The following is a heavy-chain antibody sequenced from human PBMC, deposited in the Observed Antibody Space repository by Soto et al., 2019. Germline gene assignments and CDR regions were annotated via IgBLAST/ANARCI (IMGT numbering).Heavy chain of an antibody. J-gene: IGHJ5*02. CDR1: GNTFTNFG. CDR3: ARLIPGAEAWFDP. CDR2: ISAYTDDP. D-gene: IGHD2-2*01. V-gene: IGHV1-18*01. Sequence: QGQLVQSGAEVKKPGASVKVSCTASGNTFTNFGVTWVRQAPGQGLEWMGWISAYTDDPSYAQKFQGRVTMTIDTSTSTAYLDLRSLTSDDTAVYYCARLIPGAEAWFDPWGQGTLVTVSS.